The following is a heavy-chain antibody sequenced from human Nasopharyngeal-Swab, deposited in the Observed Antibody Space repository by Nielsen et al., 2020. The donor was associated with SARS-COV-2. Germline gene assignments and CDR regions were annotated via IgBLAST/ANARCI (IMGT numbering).Heavy chain of an antibody. J-gene: IGHJ3*02. D-gene: IGHD2-15*01. V-gene: IGHV1-69*06. CDR2: IIPIFGTA. Sequence: WVRQAPGQGLEWMGGIIPIFGTANYAQKFQGRVTITADKSTSTAYMELRSLRSDDTAVYYCARDGPYCSGGSCFPLDAFDIWGQGTMVTVS. CDR3: ARDGPYCSGGSCFPLDAFDI.